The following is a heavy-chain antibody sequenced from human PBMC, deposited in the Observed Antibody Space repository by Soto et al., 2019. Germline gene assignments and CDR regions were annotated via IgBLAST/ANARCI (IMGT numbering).Heavy chain of an antibody. Sequence: PGGSLRLSCAASGFTVGNNYMSWVRQAPGKGLEWVSLIYSTGTTKYADSVKGRFTVSRDNAKNTLYLQMNSLRAEDTAVYYCAKDGRGSGSHYNSFGYCGQGTLVTVSS. D-gene: IGHD3-10*01. CDR1: GFTVGNNY. CDR3: AKDGRGSGSHYNSFGY. V-gene: IGHV3-53*01. CDR2: IYSTGTT. J-gene: IGHJ4*02.